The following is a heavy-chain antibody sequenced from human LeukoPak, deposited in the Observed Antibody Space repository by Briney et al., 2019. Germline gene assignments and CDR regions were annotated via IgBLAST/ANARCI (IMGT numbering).Heavy chain of an antibody. CDR1: GFPFNTYV. D-gene: IGHD3-22*01. J-gene: IGHJ4*02. V-gene: IGHV3-23*01. Sequence: GGSLRLSCAASGFPFNTYVMSWVRQAPGKGLEWVSAINGGGSNTYYADSVKGRFTISRDSPKNTLYLQMNSLRAEDTAVYYCAGAAYDNSGYLTLWGQGTLVTVSS. CDR2: INGGGSNT. CDR3: AGAAYDNSGYLTL.